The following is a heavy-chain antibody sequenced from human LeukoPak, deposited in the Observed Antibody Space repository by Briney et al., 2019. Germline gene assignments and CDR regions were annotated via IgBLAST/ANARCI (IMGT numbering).Heavy chain of an antibody. J-gene: IGHJ5*02. CDR2: ISSSSSYI. D-gene: IGHD3-22*01. CDR1: GFTFSSYS. V-gene: IGHV3-21*01. CDR3: AREVYYYDSSGSSPNVFDP. Sequence: GGSLRLSCAASGFTFSSYSMNWVRQAPGKGLEWGSSISSSSSYIYYADSVKGRFTISRDNAKTSLYLQMNSLRAEDTAVYYCAREVYYYDSSGSSPNVFDPWGQGTLVTVSS.